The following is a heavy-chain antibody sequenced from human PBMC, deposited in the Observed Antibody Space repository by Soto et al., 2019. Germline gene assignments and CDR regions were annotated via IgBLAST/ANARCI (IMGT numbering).Heavy chain of an antibody. J-gene: IGHJ6*02. D-gene: IGHD1-26*01. CDR3: ARGYSGSYYYYYGMAV. V-gene: IGHV1-69*12. CDR1: GGTFSSYA. CDR2: IIPIFGPA. Sequence: QVQLVQSGAEVKKPGSSVKVSCKASGGTFSSYAISWVRQAPGQGLEWMGGIIPIFGPANYAQKFQGRVTVTADESTSTDYMELSSLRSEETVRYYCARGYSGSYYYYYGMAVWGQGTTVTVSS.